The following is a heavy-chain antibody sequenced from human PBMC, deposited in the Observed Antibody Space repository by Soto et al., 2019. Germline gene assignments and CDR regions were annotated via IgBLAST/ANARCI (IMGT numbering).Heavy chain of an antibody. J-gene: IGHJ5*02. Sequence: QVQLVQSGAEVKKPGSSVKVSCKASGGTFSSYAISWVRQAPGQGLEWRRGIILIFGTANYAQKFQGRVTITADASTSTAYMELSSLRSEDRAVYYCAGGTVVTPEDWFDPWGQGTLVTVSS. D-gene: IGHD2-21*02. CDR1: GGTFSSYA. CDR2: IILIFGTA. V-gene: IGHV1-69*01. CDR3: AGGTVVTPEDWFDP.